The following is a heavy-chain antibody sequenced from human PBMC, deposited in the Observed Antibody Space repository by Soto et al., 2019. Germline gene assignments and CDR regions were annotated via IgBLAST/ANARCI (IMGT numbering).Heavy chain of an antibody. CDR2: INHSGST. J-gene: IGHJ4*02. CDR3: ARGGRRGEDY. CDR1: GGSFSGYY. Sequence: PSETLSLTCAVYGGSFSGYYWSWIRQPPGKGLEWIGEINHSGSTNYNPSLNSRVTISVDTYKNQFSLKLSSVTAAETAVYYCARGGRRGEDYWGQGTLVTVSS. D-gene: IGHD3-3*01. V-gene: IGHV4-34*01.